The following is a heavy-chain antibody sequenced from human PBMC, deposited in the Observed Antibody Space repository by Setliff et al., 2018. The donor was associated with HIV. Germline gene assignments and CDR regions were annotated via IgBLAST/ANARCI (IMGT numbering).Heavy chain of an antibody. J-gene: IGHJ4*02. CDR2: ISGYNANT. V-gene: IGHV1-18*01. CDR1: GYTFISHG. CDR3: ARAYDVLTGYFDY. Sequence: ASVKVSCKTSGYTFISHGISWVRQAPGQGPEWMGWISGYNANTNYALGFRGRLTMSTDTSTGTAYMELWSLGSDDTAVYYCARAYDVLTGYFDYWGQGTLVTVSS. D-gene: IGHD3-9*01.